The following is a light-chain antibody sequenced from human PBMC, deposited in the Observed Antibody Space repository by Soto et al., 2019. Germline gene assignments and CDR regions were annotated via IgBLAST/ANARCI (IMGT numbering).Light chain of an antibody. Sequence: QPVLTQPPAVSEAPGQRVTISCTGSSSNIGAGYEAHWYQQVPGTAPKLLIYENNNRPSGVPDRFSGSKSGISASLAITGLQAEDEAEYYCQSYDSSLSGYVFGPGTKLTVL. V-gene: IGLV1-40*01. CDR1: SSNIGAGYE. CDR3: QSYDSSLSGYV. CDR2: ENN. J-gene: IGLJ1*01.